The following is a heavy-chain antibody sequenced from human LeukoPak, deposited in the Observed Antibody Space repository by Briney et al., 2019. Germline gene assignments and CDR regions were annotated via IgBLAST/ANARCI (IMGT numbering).Heavy chain of an antibody. Sequence: GGSLRLSCAASGFTFSNYSMNWVRQAPGKGLEWVSSITYGSSYIYYADSVKGRFTISRDNAESSLYLQMNTLRAEDTAVYYCAGGSYSVFDYWGQGTLVTVSS. CDR3: AGGSYSVFDY. V-gene: IGHV3-21*01. CDR1: GFTFSNYS. J-gene: IGHJ4*02. D-gene: IGHD1-26*01. CDR2: ITYGSSYI.